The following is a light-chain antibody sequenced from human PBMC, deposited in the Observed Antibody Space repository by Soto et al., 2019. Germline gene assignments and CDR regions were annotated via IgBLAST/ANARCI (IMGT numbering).Light chain of an antibody. J-gene: IGKJ1*01. CDR3: QQYHSYWT. CDR1: QTISSW. V-gene: IGKV1-5*01. CDR2: DVS. Sequence: DIQMTMSPSTLSGSVGDRVTITCRASQTISSWLAWYQQKPGKAPKLLIYDVSTLESGVPSRFSGSGSGTEFTLTISSLQPDDFATYYCQQYHSYWTFGQGTKVDIK.